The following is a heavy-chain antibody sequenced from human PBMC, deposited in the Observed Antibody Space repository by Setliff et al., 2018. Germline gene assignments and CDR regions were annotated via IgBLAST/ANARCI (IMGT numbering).Heavy chain of an antibody. CDR3: ARLGPIVTHTTYDY. J-gene: IGHJ4*02. D-gene: IGHD3-9*01. V-gene: IGHV3-23*01. CDR2: ISGRGGST. CDR1: GFTFSSSA. Sequence: PGGSLRLSCAASGFTFSSSAMSWVRQAPGKGLEWVSTISGRGGSTYYADSVKGRFTISRDNSKNTLYLQMSSLRAEDTAIYYCARLGPIVTHTTYDYWGQGTLVTVSS.